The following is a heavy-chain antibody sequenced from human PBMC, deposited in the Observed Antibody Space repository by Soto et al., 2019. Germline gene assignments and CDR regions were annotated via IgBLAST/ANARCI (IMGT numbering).Heavy chain of an antibody. V-gene: IGHV1-69*13. J-gene: IGHJ4*02. D-gene: IGHD5-18*01. CDR2: IIPIFGTA. CDR3: AMTPFRGYSYGPASFFDY. CDR1: GGTFSSYA. Sequence: SVKVSCKASGGTFSSYAISWVRQAPGQGLEWMGGIIPIFGTANYAQKFQGRVTITADESTSIACMELSSLRSEDTAVYYCAMTPFRGYSYGPASFFDYWGQGTLVTVSS.